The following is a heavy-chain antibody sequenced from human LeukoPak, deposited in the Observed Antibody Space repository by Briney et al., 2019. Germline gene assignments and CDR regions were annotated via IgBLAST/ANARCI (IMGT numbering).Heavy chain of an antibody. D-gene: IGHD3-22*01. V-gene: IGHV1-69*05. CDR3: AREYYYDSSGYTSYYFDY. CDR1: GGTFSSYA. Sequence: SVKVSCKASGGTFSSYAISWVRQAPGQGLEWMGGIIPIFGTANYAQKFQGRVTITTEESTRTAYMELSSLRSEDTAVYYCAREYYYDSSGYTSYYFDYWGQGTLVTVSS. CDR2: IIPIFGTA. J-gene: IGHJ4*02.